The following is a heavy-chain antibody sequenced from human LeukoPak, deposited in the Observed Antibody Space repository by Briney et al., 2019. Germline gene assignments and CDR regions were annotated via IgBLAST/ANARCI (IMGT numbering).Heavy chain of an antibody. CDR3: ARQAYIGWFDP. CDR2: IYYSGST. J-gene: IGHJ5*02. D-gene: IGHD3-16*01. V-gene: IGHV4-39*01. CDR1: GGSISSSSYY. Sequence: SETLSLTCTVSGGSISSSSYYWGWIRQPPGKGLEWIGSIYYSGSTYYNPSLKSRVTISVDTSKNQFSLKLSSVTAADTAVYYGARQAYIGWFDPWGQGTLVTVSS.